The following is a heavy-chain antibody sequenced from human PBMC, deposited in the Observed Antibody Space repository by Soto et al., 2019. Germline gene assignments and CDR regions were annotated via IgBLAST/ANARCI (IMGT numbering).Heavy chain of an antibody. CDR1: GFTFSSYA. D-gene: IGHD3-22*01. V-gene: IGHV3-23*01. CDR3: AKDLYYYDSSGYLPDY. CDR2: ISGSGGST. Sequence: GSLRLSCAASGFTFSSYAMSWVRQAPGKGLEWVSAISGSGGSTYYADSVKGRFTISRDNSKNTLYLQMKSLRAEDTAVYYCAKDLYYYDSSGYLPDYWGQGTLVTVSS. J-gene: IGHJ4*02.